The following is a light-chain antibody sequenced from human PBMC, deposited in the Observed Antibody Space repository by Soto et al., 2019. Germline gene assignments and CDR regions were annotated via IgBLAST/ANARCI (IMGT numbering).Light chain of an antibody. J-gene: IGLJ1*01. CDR3: SSHTSSSTPYV. CDR2: EVS. Sequence: QSALTQPASVSGSPGQSITISCTGTSSDVGGYNYVSWYQQHPGKAPKLMIYEVSNRPSGVSNRFSGSKSGNTASLTISGLQAEDEADYYCSSHTSSSTPYVFGTWTKLTVL. CDR1: SSDVGGYNY. V-gene: IGLV2-14*01.